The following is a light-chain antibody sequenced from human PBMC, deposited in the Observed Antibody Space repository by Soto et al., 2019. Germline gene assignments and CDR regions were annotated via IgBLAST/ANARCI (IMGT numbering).Light chain of an antibody. CDR3: QQYNSYSYS. V-gene: IGKV1-5*03. Sequence: DMQMTQSPSTLSASVGDRVTITCRTSQSIGTWLAWFQQKPGKAPKLLIYRASTLQTGVPSRFSGSGSGTEFILTISSLQPDDFATYYCQQYNSYSYSFGQGTKLEIK. J-gene: IGKJ2*03. CDR1: QSIGTW. CDR2: RAS.